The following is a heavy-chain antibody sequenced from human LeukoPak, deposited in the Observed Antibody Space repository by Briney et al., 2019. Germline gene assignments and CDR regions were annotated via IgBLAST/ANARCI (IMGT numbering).Heavy chain of an antibody. CDR3: ARENSITIFGVAQWGAFDI. CDR2: IIPIFGTA. J-gene: IGHJ3*02. V-gene: IGHV1-69*01. D-gene: IGHD3-3*01. CDR1: GGTFSSYA. Sequence: EASVNVSCKASGGTFSSYAISWVRQAPGQGLEWMGGIIPIFGTANYAQKFQGRVTITADESTSTAYMELSSLRSEDTAVYYCARENSITIFGVAQWGAFDIWGQGTMVTVSS.